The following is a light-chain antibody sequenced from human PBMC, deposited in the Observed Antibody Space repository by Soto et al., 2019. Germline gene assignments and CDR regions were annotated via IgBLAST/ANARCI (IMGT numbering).Light chain of an antibody. CDR2: HAS. CDR1: QSVSTY. J-gene: IGKJ2*01. V-gene: IGKV3-11*01. CDR3: QQRDNRPYT. Sequence: EIVLTQSPATLSLSPGERATLSCRASQSVSTYVAWYQQNPGQAPRLVLYHASNTATRIPGRFSGSWSEPDFNLTIRSRGPEDFAVYYCQQRDNRPYTFGQGTRLEI.